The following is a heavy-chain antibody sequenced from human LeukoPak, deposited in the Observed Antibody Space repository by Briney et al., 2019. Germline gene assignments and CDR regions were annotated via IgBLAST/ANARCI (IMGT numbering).Heavy chain of an antibody. CDR3: ASTHSSGYYQIWYYYGMDV. Sequence: SETLPLPCTVSGGSISSSSYYWGWIRQPPGKGLEWIGSIYYSGSTYYNPSLKSRVTISVDTSKNQFSLKLSSVTAADTAVYYCASTHSSGYYQIWYYYGMDVWGQGTTVTVSS. V-gene: IGHV4-39*01. CDR2: IYYSGST. D-gene: IGHD3-22*01. J-gene: IGHJ6*02. CDR1: GGSISSSSYY.